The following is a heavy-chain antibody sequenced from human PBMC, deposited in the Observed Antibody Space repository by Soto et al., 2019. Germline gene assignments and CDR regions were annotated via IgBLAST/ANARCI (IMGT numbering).Heavy chain of an antibody. V-gene: IGHV3-21*01. CDR2: VSSSSTYI. CDR3: GREDDTLLAGVGYVGDHGIDI. CDR1: GFTFSTYS. J-gene: IGHJ6*02. Sequence: EVQLVESGGGLVKPGGSLTLSCAASGFTFSTYSMNWVRQAPGKGLEWVSSVSSSSTYIYYADSVKGRFTVSRDNAKNSLVLQTDSLSAEDTGVYYCGREDDTLLAGVGYVGDHGIDIWGQGTRVCVSS. D-gene: IGHD3-16*01.